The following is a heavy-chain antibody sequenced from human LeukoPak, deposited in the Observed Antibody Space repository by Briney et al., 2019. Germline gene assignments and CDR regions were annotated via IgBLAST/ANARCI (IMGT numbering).Heavy chain of an antibody. CDR1: GFTFSSYS. V-gene: IGHV3-74*01. D-gene: IGHD3-16*01. CDR2: INSDGSST. CDR3: AKGLRTGVGPYMGYHYYMDV. Sequence: GGSLRLSCAASGFTFSSYSMNWVRQTPGKGLVWVSRINSDGSSTSYADSVKGRFTISRDNSYNTVSLQMNSLRDENTGVYYCAKGLRTGVGPYMGYHYYMDVWGKGATVTVSS. J-gene: IGHJ6*03.